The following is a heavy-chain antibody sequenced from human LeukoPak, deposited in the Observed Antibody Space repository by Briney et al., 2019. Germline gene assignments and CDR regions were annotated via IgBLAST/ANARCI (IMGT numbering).Heavy chain of an antibody. V-gene: IGHV3-48*04. CDR2: ISSISGTI. CDR1: GFTFISYS. CDR3: ASREGASYYFDY. Sequence: GGSLRLSCAASGFTFISYSMNWVRQAPGKGLEWVSHISSISGTIYYADSVEGRFTISRDNAKNSLYLQMNSLRAEDTAVYYCASREGASYYFDYWGQGTLVTVSS. J-gene: IGHJ4*02. D-gene: IGHD1-26*01.